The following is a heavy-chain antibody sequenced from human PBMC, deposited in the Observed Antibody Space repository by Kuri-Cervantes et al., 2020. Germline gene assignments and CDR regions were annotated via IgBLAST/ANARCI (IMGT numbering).Heavy chain of an antibody. CDR1: GYTFTGYY. V-gene: IGHV1-2*02. Sequence: ASVKVSCKASGYTFTGYYMHWVRQAPGQGLEWMGWINPNSGGTNYAQKFQGRVTMTRDTSISTAYMELSSLRSEDTAVYYCASGLKASSYFYGMDVWGQGTMVTVSS. CDR2: INPNSGGT. CDR3: ASGLKASSYFYGMDV. D-gene: IGHD3/OR15-3a*01. J-gene: IGHJ6*02.